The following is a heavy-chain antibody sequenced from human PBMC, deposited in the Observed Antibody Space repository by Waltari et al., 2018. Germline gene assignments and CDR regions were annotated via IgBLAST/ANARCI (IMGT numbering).Heavy chain of an antibody. CDR1: GGTFTGYF. D-gene: IGHD3-22*01. CDR3: ARGFVLNYYDSSSYYFDG. CDR2: VDHTGKV. Sequence: QVQLQQWGGLLKPPETLSLSCAVYGGTFTGYFWSWIRQSPGGGMEWIGEVDHTGKVNYNPSLKSRFNISVDTAKNQFSLKTSSLIAAETATYYCARGFVLNYYDSSSYYFDGWSQGTLATVSS. V-gene: IGHV4-34*02. J-gene: IGHJ4*02.